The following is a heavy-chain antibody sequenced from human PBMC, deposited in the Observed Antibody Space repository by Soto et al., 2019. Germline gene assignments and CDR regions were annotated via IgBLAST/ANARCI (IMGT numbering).Heavy chain of an antibody. D-gene: IGHD3-22*01. CDR3: ARQESSGYYQGLTDY. CDR2: IYYSGST. CDR1: GGSISSSSYY. Sequence: SETLSLTCTVSGGSISSSSYYWGWIRQPPGKGLEWIGSIYYSGSTYYNPSLKSRVTISVDTSKNQFSLKLSSVTAADTAVYYCARQESSGYYQGLTDYWGQGTLVTVSS. J-gene: IGHJ4*02. V-gene: IGHV4-39*01.